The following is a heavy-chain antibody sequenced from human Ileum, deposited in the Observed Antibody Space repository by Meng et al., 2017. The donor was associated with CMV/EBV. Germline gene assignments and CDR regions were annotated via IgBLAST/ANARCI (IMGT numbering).Heavy chain of an antibody. CDR1: GFSFNNYA. V-gene: IGHV3-23*01. CDR2: ISGSGGST. J-gene: IGHJ4*02. CDR3: AKDVYSYGPRGSDY. Sequence: GESLKISCAASGFSFNNYAINWVRQAPGQGLEWVSTISGSGGSTFYADSVRGRFTVSRDNSKNTLYLQMNSLRVEDTYVYYGAKDVYSYGPRGSDYWGLGTLVTVSS. D-gene: IGHD5-18*01.